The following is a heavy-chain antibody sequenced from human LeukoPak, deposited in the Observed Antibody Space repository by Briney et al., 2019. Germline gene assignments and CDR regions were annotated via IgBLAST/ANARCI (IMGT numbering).Heavy chain of an antibody. CDR2: IRDDGSDK. CDR1: GFTFSTYG. Sequence: GGTLRLSCAASGFTFSTYGMHWVRQAPGKGLEWVAFIRDDGSDKYYADSVKGRFTISRDNSKNTLSLQMNSLRPEDTAVYYCTRAGGLDRGVHYYDYMDVWGKGTTVTISS. V-gene: IGHV3-30*02. J-gene: IGHJ6*03. D-gene: IGHD3-10*01. CDR3: TRAGGLDRGVHYYDYMDV.